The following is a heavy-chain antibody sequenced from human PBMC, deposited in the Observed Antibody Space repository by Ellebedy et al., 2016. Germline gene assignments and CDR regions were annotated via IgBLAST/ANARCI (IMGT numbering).Heavy chain of an antibody. D-gene: IGHD2-15*01. CDR3: ARTPRYCSGGSCYSRHFDY. CDR1: GDTISSYS. J-gene: IGHJ4*02. V-gene: IGHV4-30-2*01. Sequence: SETLSLTXTVSGDTISSYSWSWIRQPPGKGLEWIGYIYHSGSTYYNPSLKSRVTISVDRSKNQFSLKLSSVTAADTAVYYCARTPRYCSGGSCYSRHFDYWGQGTLVTVSS. CDR2: IYHSGST.